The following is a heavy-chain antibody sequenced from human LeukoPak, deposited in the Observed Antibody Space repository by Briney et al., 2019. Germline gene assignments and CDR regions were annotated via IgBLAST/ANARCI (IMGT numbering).Heavy chain of an antibody. Sequence: GGSLRLSCAASGFTVSSNYMSWVRQAPGKGLEWVSVIYSGGSTYYADSVKGRFTISRDNSKNTLYLQMNSLRAEDTAVYYCARDTLYGDYGFDPWGQGTLVTVSS. J-gene: IGHJ5*02. V-gene: IGHV3-53*01. D-gene: IGHD4-17*01. CDR1: GFTVSSNY. CDR3: ARDTLYGDYGFDP. CDR2: IYSGGST.